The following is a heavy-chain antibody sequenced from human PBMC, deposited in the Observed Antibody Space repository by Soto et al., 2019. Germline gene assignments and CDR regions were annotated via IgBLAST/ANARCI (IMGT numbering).Heavy chain of an antibody. CDR1: GGSIISYY. CDR2: IYYSGST. J-gene: IGHJ5*02. CDR3: ARAHSSSWTSSGEWFDP. V-gene: IGHV4-59*01. Sequence: SETLSLTCTVSGGSIISYYWSWMRQPPGKGLEWIGYIYYSGSTNYNPSLKSRVTISVDTSKNQFSLKLSSVTAADTAVYYCARAHSSSWTSSGEWFDPWGQGTLVTVS. D-gene: IGHD6-13*01.